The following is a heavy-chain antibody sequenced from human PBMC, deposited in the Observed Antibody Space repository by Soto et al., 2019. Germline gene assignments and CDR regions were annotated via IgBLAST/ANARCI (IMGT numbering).Heavy chain of an antibody. J-gene: IGHJ6*02. CDR3: AKDIGGFWSGKGRCGMDV. CDR1: GFTFDDYA. Sequence: EVQLVESGGGLVQPGRSLRLSCAASGFTFDDYAMHWVRQAPGKGLEWDSSISWNSGSIGYADSVKGRFTISRDNAKNSLYLQMNSLRAEDTALYYCAKDIGGFWSGKGRCGMDVWGQGTTVTVSS. D-gene: IGHD3-3*01. V-gene: IGHV3-9*01. CDR2: ISWNSGSI.